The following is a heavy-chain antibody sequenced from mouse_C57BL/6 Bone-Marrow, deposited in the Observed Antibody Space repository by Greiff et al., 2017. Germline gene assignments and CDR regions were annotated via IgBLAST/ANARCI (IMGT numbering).Heavy chain of an antibody. CDR2: IDPSDSYT. CDR1: GYTFTSYW. J-gene: IGHJ2*01. Sequence: QVQLQQPGAELVKPGASVKLSCKASGYTFTSYWMQWVKQRPGQGLEWIGEIDPSDSYTNYNQKFKGKATLTVDTSSSTAYMQRSSLTSEDSAVYYCAWLLRLWGQGTTLTVSS. V-gene: IGHV1-50*01. CDR3: AWLLRL. D-gene: IGHD2-3*01.